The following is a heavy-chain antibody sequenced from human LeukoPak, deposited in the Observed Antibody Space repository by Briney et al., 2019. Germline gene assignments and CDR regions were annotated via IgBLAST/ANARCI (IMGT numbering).Heavy chain of an antibody. CDR2: IKQDGSQK. Sequence: PGGSLRLSCAASGFTFSSYWMSWVRQAPGKGLEWVANIKQDGSQKYYVDSVKGRFTISRHNAKNSLYLQMNSLRAEDTAVYYCVRHGSGSRESDYWGQGTLVAVSS. V-gene: IGHV3-7*01. D-gene: IGHD3-10*01. CDR3: VRHGSGSRESDY. J-gene: IGHJ4*02. CDR1: GFTFSSYW.